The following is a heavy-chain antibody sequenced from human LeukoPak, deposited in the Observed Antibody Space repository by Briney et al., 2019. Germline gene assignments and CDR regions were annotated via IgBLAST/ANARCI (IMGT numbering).Heavy chain of an antibody. CDR2: ISSSSSYI. J-gene: IGHJ4*02. D-gene: IGHD6-13*01. Sequence: ETLSLTCTVSGGSISSSSYYWGWIRQPPGKGLEWVSSISSSSSYIYYADSVKGRFTISRDNAKNSLYLQMNSLRAEDTAVYYCARVVDSSSWYPPDYWGQGTLVTVSS. CDR3: ARVVDSSSWYPPDY. CDR1: GGSISSSS. V-gene: IGHV3-21*01.